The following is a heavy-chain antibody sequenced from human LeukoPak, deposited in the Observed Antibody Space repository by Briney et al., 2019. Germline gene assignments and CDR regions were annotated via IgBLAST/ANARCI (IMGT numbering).Heavy chain of an antibody. V-gene: IGHV3-21*01. CDR3: TRDLHWVFIRGGAHFDY. J-gene: IGHJ4*02. CDR2: ISSSSSYI. Sequence: PGGSLRLSCAASGFTFSNYSMNWVRQAPGKGLEWVSSISSSSSYIYYADSVKGRFTISRDNAKNSLYLQMNSLRAEDTAVYYCTRDLHWVFIRGGAHFDYWGQGTLVTVSS. CDR1: GFTFSNYS. D-gene: IGHD6-13*01.